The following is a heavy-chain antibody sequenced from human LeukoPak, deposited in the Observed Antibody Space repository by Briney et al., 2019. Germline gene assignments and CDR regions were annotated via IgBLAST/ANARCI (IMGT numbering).Heavy chain of an antibody. V-gene: IGHV1-18*01. J-gene: IGHJ4*02. D-gene: IGHD3-9*01. CDR2: ISAYNGNT. CDR3: ARAYDILTGYLNYFDY. Sequence: ASVKVSCKASGYTFTSYGISWVRQAPGQGLEWMGWISAYNGNTNYAQKLQGRVTMTTDTSTSTAYMELRSLRSDDTAVYYCARAYDILTGYLNYFDYWGQGTLVTVSS. CDR1: GYTFTSYG.